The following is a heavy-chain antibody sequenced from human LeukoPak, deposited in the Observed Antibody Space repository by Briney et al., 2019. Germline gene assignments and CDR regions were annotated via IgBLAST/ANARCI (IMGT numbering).Heavy chain of an antibody. CDR3: ARGPYSYDSSGAFDI. J-gene: IGHJ3*02. Sequence: SETLSLTCTVSGGSISSSSYYWGWIRQPPGKGLEWIGSISSSGSTNYNPSLKSRVTISVDTSKNQFPLKLSSVTAADTAVYFCARGPYSYDSSGAFDIWGQGTMVTVSS. CDR1: GGSISSSSYY. V-gene: IGHV4-39*06. D-gene: IGHD3-22*01. CDR2: ISSSGST.